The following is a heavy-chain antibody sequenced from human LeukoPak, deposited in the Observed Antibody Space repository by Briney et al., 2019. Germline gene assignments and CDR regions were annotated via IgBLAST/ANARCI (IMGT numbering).Heavy chain of an antibody. J-gene: IGHJ4*02. CDR1: VYTFTRYD. V-gene: IGHV1-8*03. CDR2: MNPNSGNT. Sequence: GASVKVSCKASVYTFTRYDINWVRQPTGQGLEWMGYMNPNSGNTGYAQKFQGRVTITTNTSTSTAYMELRSLRSDAMAGYYCAGEGSAYWGQGTLVTVSS. CDR3: AGEGSAY.